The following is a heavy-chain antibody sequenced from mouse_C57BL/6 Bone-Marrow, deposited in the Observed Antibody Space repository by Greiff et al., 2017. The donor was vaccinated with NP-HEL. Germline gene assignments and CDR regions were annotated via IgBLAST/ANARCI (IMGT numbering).Heavy chain of an antibody. CDR1: GYTFTSYW. V-gene: IGHV1-50*01. Sequence: QVQLQQPGAELVKPGASVKLSCKASGYTFTSYWMQWVKQRPGQGLEWIGEIDPSDSYTNYNQKFKSKATLTVDTSSSTAYMQLSSLTSEDSAVYYCARSDFTTVVARYFDVWGTGTTVTVSS. D-gene: IGHD1-1*01. CDR3: ARSDFTTVVARYFDV. J-gene: IGHJ1*03. CDR2: IDPSDSYT.